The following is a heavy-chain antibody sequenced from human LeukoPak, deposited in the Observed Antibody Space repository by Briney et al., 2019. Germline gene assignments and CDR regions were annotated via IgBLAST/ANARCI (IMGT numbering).Heavy chain of an antibody. Sequence: ASVTVSCKASGGTFTIYAISWVRQAPGQGLEWMGRIIPILGIANYAQKFQGRVTITADKSTSTAYMELSSLRSEDTGVYYCARDSELVVVPAATAWFDPWGQGTLVTVSS. J-gene: IGHJ5*02. D-gene: IGHD2-2*01. V-gene: IGHV1-69*04. CDR2: IIPILGIA. CDR1: GGTFTIYA. CDR3: ARDSELVVVPAATAWFDP.